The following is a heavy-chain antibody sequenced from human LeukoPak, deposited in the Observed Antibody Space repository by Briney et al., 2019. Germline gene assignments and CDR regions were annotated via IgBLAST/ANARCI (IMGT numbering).Heavy chain of an antibody. V-gene: IGHV3-74*01. CDR2: INSKGTGT. CDR1: GISLTNYW. CDR3: AKDRYGDYADFDY. J-gene: IGHJ4*02. Sequence: PGGSLRLSCAVSGISLTNYWMHWVRQAPGKGLVWVSRINSKGTGTSYADSVKGRFTISRDNSKNTLYLQMNSLRAEDTAVYYCAKDRYGDYADFDYWGQGTLVTVSS. D-gene: IGHD4-17*01.